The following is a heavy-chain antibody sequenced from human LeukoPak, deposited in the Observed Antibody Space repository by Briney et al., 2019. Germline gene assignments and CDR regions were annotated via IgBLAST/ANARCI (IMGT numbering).Heavy chain of an antibody. D-gene: IGHD3-10*01. J-gene: IGHJ6*02. Sequence: GGSLRLSCAASGFIFSNYVMTWVRQAPGKGMEWVSIIGGVSESFYYADSVKGRFTVSRDNSKDTLYLQVNSLRDEDTAVYYCARRWLGDPYGMDVWGQGTTVSVSS. CDR1: GFIFSNYV. CDR2: IGGVSESF. CDR3: ARRWLGDPYGMDV. V-gene: IGHV3-23*01.